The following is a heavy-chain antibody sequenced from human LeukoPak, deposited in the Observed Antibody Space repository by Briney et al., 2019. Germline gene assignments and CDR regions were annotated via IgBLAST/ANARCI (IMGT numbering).Heavy chain of an antibody. Sequence: IPSETLSLTCAVSGGSISSSNWWSWVRQPPGKGLEWIGEIYHSGSTNYNPSLKSRVTISVDKSKNQFSLKLSSVTAADTAVYYCARVPRLGKVTTMDYWGQGTLVTVSS. D-gene: IGHD4-17*01. CDR2: IYHSGST. CDR3: ARVPRLGKVTTMDY. J-gene: IGHJ4*02. V-gene: IGHV4-4*02. CDR1: GGSISSSNW.